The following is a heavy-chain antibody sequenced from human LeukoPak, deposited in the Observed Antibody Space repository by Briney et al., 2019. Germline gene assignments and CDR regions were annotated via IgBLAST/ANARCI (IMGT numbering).Heavy chain of an antibody. CDR1: GGSISSYY. CDR2: IYTSGST. V-gene: IGHV4-4*08. J-gene: IGHJ4*02. D-gene: IGHD1-26*01. Sequence: SETLSLTCTVSGGSISSYYWSWIRQPPGKGLEWIGYIYTSGSTNYNPSLKSRVTMSVDTSKNQFSLKLSSVTAADTAVYYCAGDSGSYNFDYWGQGTLVTVSS. CDR3: AGDSGSYNFDY.